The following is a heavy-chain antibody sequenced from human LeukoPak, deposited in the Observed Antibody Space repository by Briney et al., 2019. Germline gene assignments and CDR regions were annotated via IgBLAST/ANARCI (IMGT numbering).Heavy chain of an antibody. V-gene: IGHV1-2*02. CDR1: GYTFTGYY. D-gene: IGHD5-18*01. CDR3: ARVRGDTAIPYYYYMDV. CDR2: INPNSGGT. J-gene: IGHJ6*03. Sequence: GSVKVSCKASGYTFTGYYMHWVRQAPGQGLEWMGWINPNSGGTNYAQKFQGRVTMTRDTSISTAYMELSRLRSDDTAVYYCARVRGDTAIPYYYYMDVWGKGTTVTVSS.